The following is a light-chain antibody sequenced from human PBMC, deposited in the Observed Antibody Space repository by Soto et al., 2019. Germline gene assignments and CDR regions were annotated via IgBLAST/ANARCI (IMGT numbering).Light chain of an antibody. CDR3: QQRSNWPPLT. CDR2: GAS. J-gene: IGKJ4*01. CDR1: QSVSSN. Sequence: ERVLTHYQGSLFLYAGGRAPRSRRASQSVSSNLAWYQQKPGQAPRLLIYGASTRATGIPARFSGSGSGTDFTLTISSLEPEDFAVYYCQQRSNWPPLTFGGGTKVDIK. V-gene: IGKV3-11*01.